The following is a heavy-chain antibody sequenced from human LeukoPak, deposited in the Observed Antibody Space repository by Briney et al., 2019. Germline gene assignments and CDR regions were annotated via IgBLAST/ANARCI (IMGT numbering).Heavy chain of an antibody. J-gene: IGHJ4*02. V-gene: IGHV3-7*01. D-gene: IGHD2-8*01. CDR2: IKQDGREK. CDR3: ARQSYRNGAYYDY. Sequence: GGSLRLSCAASGFIFSTYWMTWVRQAPGKGLEWVANIKQDGREKHYADSVEGRFTISRDNAKNSLYLQLDSLRAEDTAVYYCARQSYRNGAYYDYRGQGTLVTVSS. CDR1: GFIFSTYW.